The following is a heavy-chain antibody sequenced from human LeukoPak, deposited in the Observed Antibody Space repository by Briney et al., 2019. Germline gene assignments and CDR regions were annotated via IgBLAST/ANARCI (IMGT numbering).Heavy chain of an antibody. V-gene: IGHV4-39*07. Sequence: TSETLSLTCTVSGGSISSSSYYWGWIRQPPGKGLEWIGSIYYSGSTYYNPSLKSRVTISVDTSKNQFSLKLSSVTAADTAVYYCARSPGVAEVGRLDLWGRGTLVTVSS. J-gene: IGHJ2*01. CDR3: ARSPGVAEVGRLDL. D-gene: IGHD7-27*01. CDR2: IYYSGST. CDR1: GGSISSSSYY.